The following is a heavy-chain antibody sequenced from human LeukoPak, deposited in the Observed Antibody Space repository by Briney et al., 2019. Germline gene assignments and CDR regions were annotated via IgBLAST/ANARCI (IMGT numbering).Heavy chain of an antibody. V-gene: IGHV1-18*01. CDR1: GYTFTSYG. Sequence: GASVKVSCKASGYTFTSYGISWVRQAPGQGLEWMGWIRAYNGNTNYAQKLQGRVTMTTDTSTSTAYMELRSLRSDDTAVYYCARRVDYDILTGYFPYFDYWGQGTLVTVSS. D-gene: IGHD3-9*01. CDR2: IRAYNGNT. J-gene: IGHJ4*02. CDR3: ARRVDYDILTGYFPYFDY.